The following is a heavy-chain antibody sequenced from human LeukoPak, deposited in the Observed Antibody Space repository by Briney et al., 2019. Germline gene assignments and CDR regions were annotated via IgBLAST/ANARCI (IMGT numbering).Heavy chain of an antibody. CDR3: ATWSGYGGNSEFSDY. J-gene: IGHJ4*02. Sequence: PSETLSLTCTVSGDSIRSSTFYWGWIRQPPGKGPEWIGTIYPSGSTYYNPSLESRVTVSVDTSKNHFSLRLSSVTAADTAVYYCATWSGYGGNSEFSDYWGQGTLVTVSS. CDR1: GDSIRSSTFY. CDR2: IYPSGST. D-gene: IGHD4-23*01. V-gene: IGHV4-39*02.